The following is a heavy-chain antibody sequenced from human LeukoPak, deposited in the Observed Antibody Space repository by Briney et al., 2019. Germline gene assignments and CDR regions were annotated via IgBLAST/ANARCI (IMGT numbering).Heavy chain of an antibody. Sequence: GGSLRLSCAASGFTFSSHSMNWVRQAPGKGLEWVSSISSSSSYIYYADSVKGRFSISRDNAKNSLYLQVNSLRAEDTAVYYCASRVDCSSTSCYTGRVFDYYYYMDVWGKGTTVTVSS. CDR3: ASRVDCSSTSCYTGRVFDYYYYMDV. CDR2: ISSSSSYI. D-gene: IGHD2-2*02. V-gene: IGHV3-21*01. J-gene: IGHJ6*03. CDR1: GFTFSSHS.